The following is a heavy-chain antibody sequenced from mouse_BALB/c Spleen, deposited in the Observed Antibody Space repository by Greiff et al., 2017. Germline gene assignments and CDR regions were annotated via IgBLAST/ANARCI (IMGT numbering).Heavy chain of an antibody. Sequence: VQLQQSGPELVKPGASMKISCKASGYSFTGYTMNWVKQSHGKNLEWIGLINPYNGGTSYNQKFKGKATLTVDKSSSTAYMELLSLTSEDSAVYYCARHYYGSSYPSYAMDYWGQGTSVTVSS. D-gene: IGHD1-1*01. CDR2: INPYNGGT. V-gene: IGHV1-31*01. CDR3: ARHYYGSSYPSYAMDY. CDR1: GYSFTGYT. J-gene: IGHJ4*01.